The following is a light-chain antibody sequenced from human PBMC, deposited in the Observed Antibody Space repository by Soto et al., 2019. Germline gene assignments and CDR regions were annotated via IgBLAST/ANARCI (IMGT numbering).Light chain of an antibody. CDR2: YNN. CDR3: AAWDDSLRACV. V-gene: IGLV1-47*02. J-gene: IGLJ1*01. Sequence: QSALTQEPSASGTAGQGVTISSSGSDSNIGSNSVYWYQHLPKTAPKLLIYYNNQRPSGVPDRFSGSRSGTSASLAISGIRSEDEADYYCAAWDDSLRACVFGTGTKVTVL. CDR1: DSNIGSNS.